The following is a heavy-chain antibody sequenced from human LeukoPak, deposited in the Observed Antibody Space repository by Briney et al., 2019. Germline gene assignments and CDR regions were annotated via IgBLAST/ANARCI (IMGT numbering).Heavy chain of an antibody. CDR2: IYHSGST. D-gene: IGHD3-22*01. CDR1: GGSISSGGYS. V-gene: IGHV4-30-2*01. CDR3: ARSYYYNSSGSNWFDP. Sequence: SETLSLTCAVSGGSISSGGYSWSWIRQPPGKGLEWIGYIYHSGSTYYNPSLKSRVTISVDRSKNQFSLKLSSVAAADTAVYYCARSYYYNSSGSNWFDPWGQGTLVTVSS. J-gene: IGHJ5*02.